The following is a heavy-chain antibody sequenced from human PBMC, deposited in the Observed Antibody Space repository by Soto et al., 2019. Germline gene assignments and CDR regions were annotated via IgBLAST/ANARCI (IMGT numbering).Heavy chain of an antibody. D-gene: IGHD2-15*01. CDR2: FDPEDGET. Sequence: ASVKVSCKVSGYTLTELSMHWVRQAPGKGLEWMGGFDPEDGETIYAQKFQGRVTMTEDTSTDTAYMELSSLRSEDTAVYYCAIAGYCSGGSCLNWFDPWGQGTLVTVSS. CDR3: AIAGYCSGGSCLNWFDP. CDR1: GYTLTELS. J-gene: IGHJ5*02. V-gene: IGHV1-24*01.